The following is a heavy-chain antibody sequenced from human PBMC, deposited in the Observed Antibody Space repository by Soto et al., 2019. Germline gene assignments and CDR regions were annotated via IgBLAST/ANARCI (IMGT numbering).Heavy chain of an antibody. D-gene: IGHD5-12*01. V-gene: IGHV1-69*04. CDR2: IIPILGIA. J-gene: IGHJ4*02. CDR1: GGTFSSYT. Sequence: ASVKVSCKASGGTFSSYTISWVRQAPGQGLEWMGRIIPILGIANYAQKFQGRVTITADKSTSTAYMELSSLRSEDTAVYYCARDLGYRIINFDYWGQGTLVTVSS. CDR3: ARDLGYRIINFDY.